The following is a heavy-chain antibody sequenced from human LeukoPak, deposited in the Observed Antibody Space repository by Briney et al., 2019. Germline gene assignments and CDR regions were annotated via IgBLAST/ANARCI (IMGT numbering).Heavy chain of an antibody. J-gene: IGHJ4*02. CDR3: ARDREVAFGA. CDR2: IWPDGSNK. V-gene: IGHV3-33*01. D-gene: IGHD2-15*01. Sequence: GRTLRLSCEAAGFAFSSYSMHWVRQAPGKGLEWVAAIWPDGSNKYYANSVKGRFTISRDNSKNTLYLQMNSLRAEDTAVYYCARDREVAFGAWGQGTLVTVSS. CDR1: GFAFSSYS.